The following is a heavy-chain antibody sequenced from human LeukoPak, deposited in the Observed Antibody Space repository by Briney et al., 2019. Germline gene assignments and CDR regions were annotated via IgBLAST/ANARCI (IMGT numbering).Heavy chain of an antibody. CDR3: ARTAAAGTREDY. CDR1: GGSISSYY. J-gene: IGHJ4*02. CDR2: IYYSGST. Sequence: SETLSLTCTVSGGSISSYYWSWIRQPPGKGLEWIGYIYYSGSTNYNPSLKSRVTISVDTSKNQFSLKLSSVTAADTAVYYCARTAAAGTREDYWGQGTLVTVSS. D-gene: IGHD6-13*01. V-gene: IGHV4-59*01.